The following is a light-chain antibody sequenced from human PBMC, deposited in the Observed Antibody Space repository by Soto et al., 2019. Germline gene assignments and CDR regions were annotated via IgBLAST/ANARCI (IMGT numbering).Light chain of an antibody. CDR2: DAS. CDR1: QTISTW. CDR3: QQLHDYPIT. V-gene: IGKV1-5*01. Sequence: DIQVTQSPPTLSASVGDRVTITCRASQTISTWMAWYQQKPGKAPKLLVYDASTLQSGVASRFSGSGSGTEFTLTISSLQPEDFATYYCQQLHDYPITFGQGTRLEIK. J-gene: IGKJ5*01.